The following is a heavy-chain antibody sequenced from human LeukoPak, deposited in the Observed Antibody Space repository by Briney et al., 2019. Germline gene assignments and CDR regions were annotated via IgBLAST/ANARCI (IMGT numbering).Heavy chain of an antibody. CDR1: GYTFTSYY. V-gene: IGHV1-46*01. D-gene: IGHD5-18*01. J-gene: IGHJ4*02. CDR2: INPSGGST. CDR3: ARTIGYSYGFQSVLDY. Sequence: ASVKVSCKASGYTFTSYYMHWVRQAPGQGLECMGIINPSGGSTSYAQKFQGRVTMTRDTSTSTVYMELSSLRSEDTAVYYCARTIGYSYGFQSVLDYWGQGTLVTVSS.